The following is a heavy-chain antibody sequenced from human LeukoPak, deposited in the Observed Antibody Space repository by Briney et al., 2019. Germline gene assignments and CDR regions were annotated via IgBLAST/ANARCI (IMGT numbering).Heavy chain of an antibody. J-gene: IGHJ4*02. V-gene: IGHV4-38-2*01. CDR2: IYHSGST. CDR1: GYSISSGYY. D-gene: IGHD1-7*01. Sequence: KPSETLSLPCAVSGYSISSGYYWGWIRQPPGTGLEWIGSIYHSGSTYYNPSLKSRVTISVDTSKNQFSLKLSSVTATDTAVYYCARLTLYNWNFIDYWGQGTLVTVSS. CDR3: ARLTLYNWNFIDY.